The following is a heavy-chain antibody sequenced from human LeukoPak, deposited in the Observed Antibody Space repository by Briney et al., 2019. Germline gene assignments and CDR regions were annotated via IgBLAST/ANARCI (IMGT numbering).Heavy chain of an antibody. CDR2: IDHSGST. CDR1: GGSISSYY. V-gene: IGHV4-34*01. CDR3: ARTRYCSSTRCGRSWFDP. Sequence: SETLSLTCTVSGGSISSYYWSWIRQPPGKGLEWIGEIDHSGSTNYNPSLKSRVTISVDTSKNQFSLKLSSVTAADTAVYSWARTRYCSSTRCGRSWFDPWGQGTLATVSS. D-gene: IGHD2-2*01. J-gene: IGHJ5*02.